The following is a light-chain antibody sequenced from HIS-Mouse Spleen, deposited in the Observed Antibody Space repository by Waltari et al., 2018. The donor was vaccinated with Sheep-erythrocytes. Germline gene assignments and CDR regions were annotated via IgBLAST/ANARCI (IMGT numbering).Light chain of an antibody. V-gene: IGLV2-11*01. CDR3: CSYAGSYTFV. Sequence: QSALTQPRSVSGSPGQSVTISCTGTSSDVGGYNHAPWYQQHPGKAPKLMIYDVSKRPSGVPDRFSGSKSGNTASLTISGLQAEDEADYYCCSYAGSYTFVFGTGTKVTVL. CDR1: SSDVGGYNH. J-gene: IGLJ1*01. CDR2: DVS.